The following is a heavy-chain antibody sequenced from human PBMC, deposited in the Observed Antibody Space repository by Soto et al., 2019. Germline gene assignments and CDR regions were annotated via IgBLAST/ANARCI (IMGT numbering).Heavy chain of an antibody. CDR3: ARGSGIVALPGELEDVNYDY. V-gene: IGHV4-34*01. D-gene: IGHD1-1*01. CDR2: INESGST. Sequence: QVQLQQWGAGLVKPSETLSLSCAVYGQSFSGHSWAWIRQPPGKGLEWIGEINESGSTYYNPSLKSRVTISTYTSKNQFSLKLSSVSAADTAAYFCARGSGIVALPGELEDVNYDYWGQGTLVNVS. CDR1: GQSFSGHS. J-gene: IGHJ4*02.